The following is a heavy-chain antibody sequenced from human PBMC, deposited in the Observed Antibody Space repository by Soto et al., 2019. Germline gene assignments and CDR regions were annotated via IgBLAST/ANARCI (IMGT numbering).Heavy chain of an antibody. CDR1: GFTFSSYW. CDR2: INSDGSST. CDR3: AREDYDSSGYPVIDY. Sequence: RRLSCAASGFTFSSYWMHWVRQAPGKGLVWVSRINSDGSSTSYADSVKGRFTISRDNAKNTLYLQMNSLRAEDTAVYYCAREDYDSSGYPVIDYWGQGTLVTVSS. V-gene: IGHV3-74*01. D-gene: IGHD3-22*01. J-gene: IGHJ4*02.